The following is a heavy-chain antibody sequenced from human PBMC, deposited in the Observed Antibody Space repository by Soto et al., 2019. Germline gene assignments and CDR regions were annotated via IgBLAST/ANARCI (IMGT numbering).Heavy chain of an antibody. CDR1: GYSFASYW. CDR3: VRRHYSGSGPNDS. D-gene: IGHD3-10*01. CDR2: IDPSDSYT. Sequence: PGESLKISCKGSGYSFASYWISWVRQMPGKGLEWMGRIDPSDSYTNYSPSFQGHVTISADKSISTAYLQWSSLKASDTAMYYCVRRHYSGSGPNDSWGQGTLVTVSS. J-gene: IGHJ4*02. V-gene: IGHV5-10-1*01.